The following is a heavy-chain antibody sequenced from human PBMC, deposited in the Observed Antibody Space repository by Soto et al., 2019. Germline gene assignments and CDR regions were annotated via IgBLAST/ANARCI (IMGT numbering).Heavy chain of an antibody. CDR1: GGSFSGYY. CDR2: INHSGST. D-gene: IGHD2-15*01. Sequence: SETLSLTCAVYGGSFSGYYWSWVRQPPGKGLEWIGEINHSGSTNYNPSLKSRVTISVDTSKNQFSLKLSSVTAADTAVYYCARGRYRSGGTCYSDYWGQGTLVTVSS. V-gene: IGHV4-34*01. J-gene: IGHJ4*02. CDR3: ARGRYRSGGTCYSDY.